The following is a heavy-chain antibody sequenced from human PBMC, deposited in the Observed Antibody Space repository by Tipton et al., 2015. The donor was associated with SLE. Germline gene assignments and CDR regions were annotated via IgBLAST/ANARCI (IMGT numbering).Heavy chain of an antibody. CDR3: ARGMVTRRGAIIGVDV. D-gene: IGHD2-21*02. J-gene: IGHJ6*02. Sequence: TLSLTCSVSGGSISSDHWIWIRQPPGKGLEWLGYISDGGGTNYNPSLKSRVTISVDPAKNQFSLKLTSVTAPDTAVYYCARGMVTRRGAIIGVDVWGQGTTVNVSS. V-gene: IGHV4-4*09. CDR1: GGSISSDH. CDR2: ISDGGGT.